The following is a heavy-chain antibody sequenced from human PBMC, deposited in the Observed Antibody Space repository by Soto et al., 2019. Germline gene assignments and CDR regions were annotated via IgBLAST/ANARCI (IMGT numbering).Heavy chain of an antibody. CDR2: IYYSGST. V-gene: IGHV4-39*02. CDR3: ARDSYGDYVAYWFDP. J-gene: IGHJ5*02. CDR1: GGSISSSSYY. D-gene: IGHD4-17*01. Sequence: SETLSLTCTVSGGSISSSSYYWGWIRQPPGKGLEWIGSIYYSGSTYYNPSLKSRVTISVDTSKNQFSLKLSSVTAADTAVYYCARDSYGDYVAYWFDPLRQRTLVIVSS.